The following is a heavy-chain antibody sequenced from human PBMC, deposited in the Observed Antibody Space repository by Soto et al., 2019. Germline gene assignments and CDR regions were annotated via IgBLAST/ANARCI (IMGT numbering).Heavy chain of an antibody. CDR3: AKALYTAPITMVRGVIWPYGMDV. CDR2: ISYDGSNK. D-gene: IGHD3-10*01. J-gene: IGHJ6*02. CDR1: GFTFSSYG. V-gene: IGHV3-30*18. Sequence: QVQLVESGGGVVQPGRSLRLSCAASGFTFSSYGMHWVRQAPGKGLEWVAVISYDGSNKYYADSVKGRFTISRDNSKNTLYLQMNSLRAEDTAVYYCAKALYTAPITMVRGVIWPYGMDVWGQGTTVTVSS.